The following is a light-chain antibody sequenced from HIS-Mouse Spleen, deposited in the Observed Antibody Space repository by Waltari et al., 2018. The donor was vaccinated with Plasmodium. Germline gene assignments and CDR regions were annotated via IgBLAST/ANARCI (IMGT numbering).Light chain of an antibody. CDR1: SSDVGGYNY. Sequence: QSALTQPRSVSGSPGQSVTISCTGTSSDVGGYNYLSLYQQHPGKAPKIMIYDVSKRPSGVPDRFSGSKSGNTASLTISGLQAEDEADYSCCSYAGSYTFVFGTGTKVTVL. V-gene: IGLV2-11*01. CDR3: CSYAGSYTFV. CDR2: DVS. J-gene: IGLJ1*01.